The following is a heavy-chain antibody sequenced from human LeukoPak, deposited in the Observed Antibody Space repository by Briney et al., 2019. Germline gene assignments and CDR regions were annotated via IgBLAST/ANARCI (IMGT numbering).Heavy chain of an antibody. V-gene: IGHV3-23*01. CDR3: AKDDSLCFDP. CDR2: ISGSGGST. D-gene: IGHD2-21*01. J-gene: IGHJ5*02. CDR1: GFTFTSDA. Sequence: GGSLRLSCAPSGFTFTSDAISWVRQAPGKGREWVLAISGSGGSTSYADPVEGRFTISRDNSKNTLYLQMNSLRAEDTAVYYCAKDDSLCFDPWGQGTLVTVSP.